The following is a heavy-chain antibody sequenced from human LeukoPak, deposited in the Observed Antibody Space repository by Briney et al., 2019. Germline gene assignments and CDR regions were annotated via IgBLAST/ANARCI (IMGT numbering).Heavy chain of an antibody. J-gene: IGHJ5*02. CDR3: ARGYSDNTQPFDP. CDR1: GFTVSSKF. V-gene: IGHV3-66*01. Sequence: GGSLRLSCAASGFTVSSKFMGWVRQAPGQGLEWVSRIQGDGSTFYADSVKGRFTISRDDSKNILYLQMNSLRAEDTAVYYCARGYSDNTQPFDPWGQGTLVTVSS. D-gene: IGHD3-22*01. CDR2: IQGDGST.